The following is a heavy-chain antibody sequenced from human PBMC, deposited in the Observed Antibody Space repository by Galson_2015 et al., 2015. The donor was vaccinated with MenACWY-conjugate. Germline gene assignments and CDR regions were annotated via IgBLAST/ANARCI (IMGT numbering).Heavy chain of an antibody. CDR2: IGSSGFST. CDR3: TRDRDVGGSRWWFDP. V-gene: IGHV3-23*01. J-gene: IGHJ5*02. CDR1: GFTFSNYA. D-gene: IGHD2-15*01. Sequence: SLRLSCAASGFTFSNYAMSWVRQAPGKGLEWVSGIGSSGFSTYYADSVKGRFTMSRDNSKNTLYLQMNSLRAEDTAMYFCTRDRDVGGSRWWFDPWGQGTLVTVSS.